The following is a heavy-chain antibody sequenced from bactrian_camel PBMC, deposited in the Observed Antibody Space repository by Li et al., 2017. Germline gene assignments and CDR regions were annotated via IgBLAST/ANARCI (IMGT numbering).Heavy chain of an antibody. CDR1: GFTFSNYD. CDR2: ICAAGGRT. D-gene: IGHD2*01. J-gene: IGHJ6*01. CDR3: AAERGFYSGGFWLRSDFGY. V-gene: IGHV3S31*01. Sequence: DVQLVESGGGSVQAGENLRLSCTASGFTFSNYDMSWVRQRPGKGPEWVAGICAAGGRTGYANSAKGRFTISRDNSKNTLYLQMNSLKTEDTAMYYCAAERGFYSGGFWLRSDFGYWGQGTQVTVS.